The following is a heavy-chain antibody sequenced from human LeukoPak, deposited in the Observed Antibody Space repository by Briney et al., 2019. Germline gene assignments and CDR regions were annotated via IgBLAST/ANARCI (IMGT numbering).Heavy chain of an antibody. CDR2: VYPGDSDT. V-gene: IGHV5-51*01. CDR3: ARRAATGHASEYFQH. D-gene: IGHD6-13*01. Sequence: GESLKISGKGSGYSFTNCWIAWVRQMPGKGLEWMGIVYPGDSDTGYSPSFQGQVTVSADKSIITAYLQWSSLKASDTAMYYCARRAATGHASEYFQHWGQGTLVTVSS. CDR1: GYSFTNCW. J-gene: IGHJ1*01.